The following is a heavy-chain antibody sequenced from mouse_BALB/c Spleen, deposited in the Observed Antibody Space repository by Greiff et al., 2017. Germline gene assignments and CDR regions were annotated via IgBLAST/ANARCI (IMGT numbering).Heavy chain of an antibody. CDR1: GYSITSGYY. V-gene: IGHV3-6*02. CDR2: ISYDGSN. Sequence: EVQLQQSGPGLVKPSQSLSLTCSVTGYSITSGYYWNWIRQFPGNKLEWMGYISYDGSNNYNPSLKNRISITRDTSKNQFFLKLNSVTTEDTATYYCARERGDYFDYWGQGTTLTVSS. CDR3: ARERGDYFDY. J-gene: IGHJ2*01.